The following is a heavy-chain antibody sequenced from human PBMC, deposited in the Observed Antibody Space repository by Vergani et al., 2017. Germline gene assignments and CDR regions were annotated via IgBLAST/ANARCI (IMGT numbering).Heavy chain of an antibody. CDR2: ISWDGGST. V-gene: IGHV3-43*01. D-gene: IGHD4-23*01. Sequence: EVQLLESGGGLVQPGGSLRLSCAASGFTFDDYTMHWVRQAPGKGLEWVSLISWDGGSTYYADSVKGRFTISRDNSKNSLYLQMNRLRTEDTALYYCARSTVVTPYYMDVWGKGTTVTVSS. CDR1: GFTFDDYT. J-gene: IGHJ6*03. CDR3: ARSTVVTPYYMDV.